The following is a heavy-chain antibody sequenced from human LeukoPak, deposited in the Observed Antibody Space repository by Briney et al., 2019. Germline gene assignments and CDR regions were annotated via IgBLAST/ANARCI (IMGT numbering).Heavy chain of an antibody. V-gene: IGHV4-30-2*01. J-gene: IGHJ4*02. D-gene: IGHD2-21*02. CDR1: GGSISSGGYS. CDR3: ARGWGPYCGGDCYYFDY. CDR2: MYDSGST. Sequence: PSQTLSLTCAVSGGSISSGGYSWSWLRQPLGTGLEWFGYMYDSGSTYYNPSLKSRVTISVDTSNNQFSLKLSTVAAADTAVYYCARGWGPYCGGDCYYFDYWGQGTLVTVSS.